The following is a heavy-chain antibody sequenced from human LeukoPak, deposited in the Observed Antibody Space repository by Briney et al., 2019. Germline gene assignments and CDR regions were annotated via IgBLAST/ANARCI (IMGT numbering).Heavy chain of an antibody. CDR1: GGSISSGDYS. V-gene: IGHV4-30-2*01. Sequence: TSETLSLTCTVSGGSISSGDYSWSWIRQPPGKGLEWIGYIYHTGSTYYSPSLKSRVTISIDRSRNHFSLSLNSVTAADTAVYYCATGATYYYYAMDVWGQGTTVTVSS. CDR2: IYHTGST. J-gene: IGHJ6*02. CDR3: ATGATYYYYAMDV.